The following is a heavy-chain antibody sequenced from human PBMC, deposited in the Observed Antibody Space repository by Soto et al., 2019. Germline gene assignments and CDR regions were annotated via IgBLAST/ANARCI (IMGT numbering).Heavy chain of an antibody. D-gene: IGHD1-1*01. Sequence: EVQLVESGGGLVLPGGSLRLSCAASGVIVSSNYMSWVRQAPGKGLEWVSLIYSGGSTSSAHSVKGRFTISRDNSKNTLYLQLNHLRAEDTAVYYCAGGNTVLERAWGQGTLVTVSS. V-gene: IGHV3-66*01. CDR1: GVIVSSNY. J-gene: IGHJ5*02. CDR3: AGGNTVLERA. CDR2: IYSGGST.